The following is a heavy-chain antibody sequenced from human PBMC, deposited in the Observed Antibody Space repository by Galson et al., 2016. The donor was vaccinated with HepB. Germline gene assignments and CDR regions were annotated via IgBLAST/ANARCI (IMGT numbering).Heavy chain of an antibody. D-gene: IGHD3-22*01. CDR2: INGGDSDR. V-gene: IGHV1-3*01. CDR3: ARTLMGTYELDY. Sequence: SVKVSCKASGYTFTRYAIHWVRQAPGQRFEWMGWINGGDSDRRYSRVFQDRLAITTDTSASTAYVELSDLAPEDTAVYFCARTLMGTYELDYWGQGTLVTVSS. J-gene: IGHJ4*02. CDR1: GYTFTRYA.